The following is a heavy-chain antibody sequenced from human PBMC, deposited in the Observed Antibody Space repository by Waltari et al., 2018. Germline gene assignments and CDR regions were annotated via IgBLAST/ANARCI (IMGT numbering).Heavy chain of an antibody. CDR2: IYPGDSDT. CDR3: ARSSEGYSYGYSWFDP. D-gene: IGHD5-18*01. Sequence: EVQLVQSGAEVKKPGESLKISCKGSGYSFTSYWIGWVRQMPGKGLEWMGIIYPGDSDTRYSPSFQGQVTISADKSISTAYLQWSSLKASDTAMYYCARSSEGYSYGYSWFDPWGQGTLVTVSS. J-gene: IGHJ5*02. CDR1: GYSFTSYW. V-gene: IGHV5-51*01.